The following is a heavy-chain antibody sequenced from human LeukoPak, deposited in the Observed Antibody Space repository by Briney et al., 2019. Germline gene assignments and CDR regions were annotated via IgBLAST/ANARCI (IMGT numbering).Heavy chain of an antibody. D-gene: IGHD5-12*01. J-gene: IGHJ2*01. CDR3: ARLSTNSRVGGYDPQWYFDL. CDR1: GYTFINYG. Sequence: GASVKVSCKASGYTFINYGFSWVRQAPGQGLEWMGWISGYNGNTNYLQRFQGRVTMTTDTPTNTVYMELRSLRSDDTAVYYCARLSTNSRVGGYDPQWYFDLWGRGTLVTVSS. V-gene: IGHV1-18*04. CDR2: ISGYNGNT.